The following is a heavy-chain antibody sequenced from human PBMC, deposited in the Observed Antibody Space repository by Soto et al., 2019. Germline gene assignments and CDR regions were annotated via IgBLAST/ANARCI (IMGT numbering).Heavy chain of an antibody. D-gene: IGHD2-2*01. CDR3: AKQYTDLVIGAFDV. V-gene: IGHV3-30*18. J-gene: IGHJ3*01. CDR1: GFMFSSYG. CDR2: ISYGGTYK. Sequence: QVQLVESGGGVVQPGRSLRLSCAASGFMFSSYGIHWVRQAPGRGLEWVAVISYGGTYKYYADSVKGRSTLSRDNSENTVSLQMNSLRPEDTAVYYCAKQYTDLVIGAFDVWGPGAMVTVSS.